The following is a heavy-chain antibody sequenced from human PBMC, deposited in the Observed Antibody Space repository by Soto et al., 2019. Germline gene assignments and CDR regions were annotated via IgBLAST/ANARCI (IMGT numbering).Heavy chain of an antibody. CDR2: ISGSGGST. V-gene: IGHV3-23*01. D-gene: IGHD6-6*01. Sequence: EVQLLESGGGLVQPGGSLRLSCAASGFTFSSYAMSWVRQAPGKGLEWVSAISGSGGSTYYADAVKGRFTISSDNSKNTLYLQMNSLRAEDTAVYYCAKAQGWYSSSSGLGIHFAYRGQGTLVTVFS. CDR1: GFTFSSYA. J-gene: IGHJ4*02. CDR3: AKAQGWYSSSSGLGIHFAY.